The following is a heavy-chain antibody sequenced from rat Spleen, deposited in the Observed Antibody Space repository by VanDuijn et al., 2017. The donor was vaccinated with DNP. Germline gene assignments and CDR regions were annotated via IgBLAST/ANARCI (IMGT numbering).Heavy chain of an antibody. CDR3: AGQRIFYDYFDY. V-gene: IGHV5S10*01. Sequence: EVQLVESGGGLVQPGRSLKLSCTASGFTFSDYNMAWVRQAPKKGLEWVATIFHDGSRTYYRDSVKGRFTISRDNARSILYLQMDSLGSEDTATYYCAGQRIFYDYFDYWGQGVMVTVSS. D-gene: IGHD1-3*01. CDR1: GFTFSDYN. J-gene: IGHJ2*01. CDR2: IFHDGSRT.